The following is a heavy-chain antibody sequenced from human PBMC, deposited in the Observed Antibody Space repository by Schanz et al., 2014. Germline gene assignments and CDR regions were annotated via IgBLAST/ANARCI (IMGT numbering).Heavy chain of an antibody. CDR2: INPSGVST. J-gene: IGHJ4*02. V-gene: IGHV1-46*01. Sequence: QAQVVQSGPELKSPGASLKVSCKTSGYTFTSYGLSWVRQAPGQGLEWLGIINPSGVSTSSAQEFQGRVTMTRDTSTSTLQMELSSLRSEDTAVYYCARGGAYRSPSPVFYFDYWGQGTLVTVSS. CDR3: ARGGAYRSPSPVFYFDY. CDR1: GYTFTSYG. D-gene: IGHD6-6*01.